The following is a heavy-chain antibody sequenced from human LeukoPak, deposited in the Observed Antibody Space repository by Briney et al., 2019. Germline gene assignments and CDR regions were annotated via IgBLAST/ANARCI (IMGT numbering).Heavy chain of an antibody. CDR3: ARDLMGEDNY. J-gene: IGHJ4*02. CDR2: IWYDGSNK. D-gene: IGHD1-26*01. CDR1: GFG. V-gene: IGHV3-33*01. Sequence: GGSLRLSCAASGFGMHWVRQAPGKGLEWVAIIWYDGSNKYYSDSVKGRFTISRDNSKNMLYLQMNSLRAEDTAVYYCARDLMGEDNYWGQGTLVTVSS.